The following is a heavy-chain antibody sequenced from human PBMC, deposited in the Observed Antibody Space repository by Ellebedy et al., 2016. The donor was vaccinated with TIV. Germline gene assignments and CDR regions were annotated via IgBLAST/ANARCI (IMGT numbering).Heavy chain of an antibody. J-gene: IGHJ3*02. CDR2: INTNSGNP. Sequence: AASVKVSCKASGGTFSRYAISWARQAPGQGLEWMGWINTNSGNPTYAQAFTGRIVFSLDTSVSTAYLQISSLRAEDSAVYYCARTGIWGNAFDIWGQGTMVTVSS. CDR3: ARTGIWGNAFDI. D-gene: IGHD7-27*01. CDR1: GGTFSRYA. V-gene: IGHV7-4-1*02.